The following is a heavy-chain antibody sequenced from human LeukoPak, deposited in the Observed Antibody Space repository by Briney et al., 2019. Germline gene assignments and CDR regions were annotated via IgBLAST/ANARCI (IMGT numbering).Heavy chain of an antibody. CDR1: DDPINSGVYY. CDR2: IYTSGTTT. CDR3: ARAKKRSGRSRNFYLDV. D-gene: IGHD1-26*01. J-gene: IGHJ6*03. Sequence: SENLSLTCTVSDDPINSGVYYWNWIRQPAGKGLEWIGHIYTSGTTTNSNPSLKSRVAISLDTSKNHFSLKLSSVTAADTAVYYCARAKKRSGRSRNFYLDVWGKGTTVTVSS. V-gene: IGHV4-61*09.